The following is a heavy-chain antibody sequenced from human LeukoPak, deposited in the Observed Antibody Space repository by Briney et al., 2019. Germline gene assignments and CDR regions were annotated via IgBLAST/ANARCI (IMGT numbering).Heavy chain of an antibody. CDR2: IYYSGST. J-gene: IGHJ4*02. D-gene: IGHD1-26*01. CDR3: ARDRSGAAGGDYFDY. Sequence: PSETLSLTCTVSGGSIGSSSYYWGWIRQPPGKGLEWIGSIYYSGSTYYNPSLKNRVTILVDTSKNQFSLKLSSVTAADTAVYYCARDRSGAAGGDYFDYWGQGTLVTVSS. CDR1: GGSIGSSSYY. V-gene: IGHV4-39*07.